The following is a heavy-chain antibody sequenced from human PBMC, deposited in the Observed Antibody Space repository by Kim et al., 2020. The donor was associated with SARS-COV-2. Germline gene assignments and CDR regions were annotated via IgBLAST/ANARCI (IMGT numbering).Heavy chain of an antibody. Sequence: GGSLRLSCAASGFTFSRYALHWVRQAPGKGLEWVAVISSDGSNKYYAGSVKGRFTISRDDSKNTLYLQMNSLRAEDTAMYFCARDNGAEYGSALGDHWGQGTLVTVSP. CDR3: ARDNGAEYGSALGDH. CDR1: GFTFSRYA. V-gene: IGHV3-30-3*01. J-gene: IGHJ4*02. CDR2: ISSDGSNK. D-gene: IGHD6-19*01.